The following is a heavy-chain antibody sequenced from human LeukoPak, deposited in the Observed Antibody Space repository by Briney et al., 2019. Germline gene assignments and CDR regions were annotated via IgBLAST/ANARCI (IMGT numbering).Heavy chain of an antibody. J-gene: IGHJ4*02. CDR2: ISSNGNTI. D-gene: IGHD6-19*01. Sequence: GGSLRLSCAASGFTFTTYNINWVRQTPGKGLEWISYISSNGNTIYYAGSVKGRFTISRDNAKNSVYLQMNSLRDEDTAVYYCTRDSYSSAWDWGQGTLVTVSS. V-gene: IGHV3-48*02. CDR1: GFTFTTYN. CDR3: TRDSYSSAWD.